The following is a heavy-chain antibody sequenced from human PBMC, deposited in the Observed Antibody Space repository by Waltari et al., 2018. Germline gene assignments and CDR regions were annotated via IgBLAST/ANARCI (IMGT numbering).Heavy chain of an antibody. D-gene: IGHD3-10*01. CDR3: ARGVYYYGFYYMDV. CDR2: INHSGST. CDR1: GGSFSGYY. Sequence: HVQLQQWGAGLLKPSETLSLTCAVYGGSFSGYYWSWIRQPPGKGLEWIGEINHSGSTNYNPSLKSRVTISEDTSKNQFSLKLSSVTAADTAVYYCARGVYYYGFYYMDVWGKGTTVTVAS. V-gene: IGHV4-34*01. J-gene: IGHJ6*03.